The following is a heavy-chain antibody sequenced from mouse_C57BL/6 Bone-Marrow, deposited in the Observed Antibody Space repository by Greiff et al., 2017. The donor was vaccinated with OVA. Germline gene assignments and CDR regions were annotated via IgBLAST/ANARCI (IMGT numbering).Heavy chain of an antibody. CDR3: ARPANWVGGRFAY. CDR1: GFTFSSYG. Sequence: EVQLVESGGDLVKPGGSLKLSCAASGFTFSSYGMSWVRQTPDKRLEWVATISSGGSYTYYPDSVKGRFTISRDNAKNTLYLQMSSLKSEDTAIYYCARPANWVGGRFAYWGQGTLVTVSA. CDR2: ISSGGSYT. V-gene: IGHV5-6*01. J-gene: IGHJ3*01. D-gene: IGHD4-1*01.